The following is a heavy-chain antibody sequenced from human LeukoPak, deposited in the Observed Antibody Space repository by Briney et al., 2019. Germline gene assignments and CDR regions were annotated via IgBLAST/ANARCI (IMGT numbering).Heavy chain of an antibody. J-gene: IGHJ6*03. CDR2: IYSGGST. V-gene: IGHV3-53*01. Sequence: GGSLRLSCAASGFTVSSNYMSWVRQAPGKGLEWVSVIYSGGSTYYADSVKGRFTISRVNSKNTLYLQMNSLRAEDTAVYYCARSDCSSTSCSSYYYYYMDVWGKGTTVTVSS. D-gene: IGHD2-2*01. CDR1: GFTVSSNY. CDR3: ARSDCSSTSCSSYYYYYMDV.